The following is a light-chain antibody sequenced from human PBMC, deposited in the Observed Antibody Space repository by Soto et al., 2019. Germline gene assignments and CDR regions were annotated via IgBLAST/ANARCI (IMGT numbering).Light chain of an antibody. V-gene: IGLV2-11*01. CDR2: DVN. CDR3: CSYAGSPWV. CDR1: SSDVGGYNS. Sequence: QSVLTQPRSVSGSPGQSVTISCTGTSSDVGGYNSVSWYQQHPDKAPKLMIYDVNKRPSGVPDRFSGSKSGNTASLTISGLQAEDEADYYCCSYAGSPWVFGGGTKLTVL. J-gene: IGLJ3*02.